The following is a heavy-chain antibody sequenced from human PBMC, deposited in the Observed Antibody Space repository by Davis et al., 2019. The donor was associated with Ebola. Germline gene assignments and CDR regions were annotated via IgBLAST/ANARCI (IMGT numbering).Heavy chain of an antibody. CDR3: AKDLTSVWDIVVVPAALDYYYYYMDV. V-gene: IGHV3-23*01. D-gene: IGHD2-2*01. Sequence: GGSLRLSCAASGFTFSSYAMSWVRQAPGKGLEWVSAISGSGGSTYYADSVKGRFTISRDNSKNTLYLQMNSLRAEDTAVYYCAKDLTSVWDIVVVPAALDYYYYYMDVWGKGTTVTVSS. CDR1: GFTFSSYA. CDR2: ISGSGGST. J-gene: IGHJ6*03.